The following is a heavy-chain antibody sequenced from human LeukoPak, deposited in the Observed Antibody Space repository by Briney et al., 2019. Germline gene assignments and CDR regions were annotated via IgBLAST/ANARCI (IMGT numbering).Heavy chain of an antibody. CDR2: INHSGST. CDR3: ARDMWFRDY. Sequence: PSETLSLTCAVYGGSFSGYYWSWIRQPPGKGLEWIGEINHSGSTNYNPSLKSRVTISVDTSKNQSPLKLSSVTAADTAVYYRARDMWFRDYWGQGTLVTVSS. D-gene: IGHD2-21*01. J-gene: IGHJ4*02. CDR1: GGSFSGYY. V-gene: IGHV4-34*01.